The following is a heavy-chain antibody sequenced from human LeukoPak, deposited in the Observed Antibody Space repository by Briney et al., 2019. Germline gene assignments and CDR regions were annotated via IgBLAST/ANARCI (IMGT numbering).Heavy chain of an antibody. CDR3: ARHPGHSSPAPPSYFDY. Sequence: PSETLSLTCTVSGGSISSYYWSWIRQPPGKGLEWIGYIYYSGSTSYNPSLKSRVTISVDTSKNQFSLKLSSVTAADTAVYYCARHPGHSSPAPPSYFDYWGQGTLVTVSS. CDR1: GGSISSYY. D-gene: IGHD6-13*01. J-gene: IGHJ4*02. CDR2: IYYSGST. V-gene: IGHV4-59*08.